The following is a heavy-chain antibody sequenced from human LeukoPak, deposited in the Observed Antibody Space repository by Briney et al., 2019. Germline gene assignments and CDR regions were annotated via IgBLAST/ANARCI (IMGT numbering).Heavy chain of an antibody. V-gene: IGHV4-34*01. J-gene: IGHJ5*02. CDR2: INHSRTT. Sequence: SETLSLTCAVYGGSFSGYYWSWIRQPPGKGLEWIGGINHSRTTNYNPSLKSRVTISVDTSKNQFSLKLSSVTAADTAVYYCARDVDATSGWFDPWGQGTLVTVSS. CDR1: GGSFSGYY. D-gene: IGHD2-15*01. CDR3: ARDVDATSGWFDP.